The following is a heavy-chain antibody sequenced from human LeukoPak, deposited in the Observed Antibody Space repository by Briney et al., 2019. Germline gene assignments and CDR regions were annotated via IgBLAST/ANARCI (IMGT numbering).Heavy chain of an antibody. CDR3: AKRGVVIRVILVGFHKQAYYFES. J-gene: IGHJ4*02. CDR2: NIPIFGTA. CDR1: GGTFSSYA. D-gene: IGHD3-22*01. Sequence: ASVKVSCKASGGTFSSYAISWVRQAPGQGLEWMGGNIPIFGTANYAQKFQGRVTITTDESTSTAYMELSSLRSEDTAVYFCAKRGVVIRVILVGFHKQAYYFESWGQGVLVTVSS. V-gene: IGHV1-69*05.